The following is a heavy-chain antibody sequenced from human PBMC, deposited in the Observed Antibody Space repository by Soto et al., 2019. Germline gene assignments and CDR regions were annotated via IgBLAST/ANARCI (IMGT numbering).Heavy chain of an antibody. V-gene: IGHV4-31*03. D-gene: IGHD1-26*01. CDR3: ASANSGSYPVGNWFDP. CDR2: IYYSGST. Sequence: SETLSLTCTVSGGSISSGGYYWSWIRQHPGKGLEWIGYIYYSGSTYYNPSLKSRVTISVDTSKNQFSLKLSSVTAADTAVYYCASANSGSYPVGNWFDPWGQGTLVTVSS. CDR1: GGSISSGGYY. J-gene: IGHJ5*02.